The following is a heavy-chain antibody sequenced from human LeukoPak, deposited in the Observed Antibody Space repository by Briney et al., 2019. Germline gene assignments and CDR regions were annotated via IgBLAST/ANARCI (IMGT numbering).Heavy chain of an antibody. CDR2: IKSKTDGGTT. Sequence: GGSLRLSCVVSGFTFNRCWMNWVRQAPGKGLEWVGRIKSKTDGGTTDYAAPVKGRFTISRDDSKNTLYLQMNSLKTEDTAVYYCTTTEAVAGTVWFDPWGQGTLVTVSS. V-gene: IGHV3-15*01. CDR3: TTTEAVAGTVWFDP. CDR1: GFTFNRCW. D-gene: IGHD6-19*01. J-gene: IGHJ5*02.